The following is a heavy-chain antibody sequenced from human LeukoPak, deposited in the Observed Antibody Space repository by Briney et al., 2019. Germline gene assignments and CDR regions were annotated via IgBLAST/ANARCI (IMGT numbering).Heavy chain of an antibody. J-gene: IGHJ3*02. CDR2: IYYSGST. V-gene: IGHV4-30-4*01. Sequence: SETLSLTCTVSGGSISSGDYYWSWIRQPPGKGLEWIGYIYYSGSTYYNPSLKSRVTISVDTSKNQFSLKLSSVTAADTAVYYCARALAEDAFDIWGQGTMVTVSS. CDR1: GGSISSGDYY. CDR3: ARALAEDAFDI.